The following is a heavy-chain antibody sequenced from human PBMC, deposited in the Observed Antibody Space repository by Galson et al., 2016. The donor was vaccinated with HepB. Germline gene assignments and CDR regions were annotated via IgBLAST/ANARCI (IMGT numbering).Heavy chain of an antibody. CDR3: AKSMNWNNHLLLF. CDR2: ISGGGGST. V-gene: IGHV3-23*01. D-gene: IGHD1/OR15-1a*01. CDR1: GFTFTSYA. Sequence: SLRLSCAASGFTFTSYAMSWVRQAPGKGLEWVSAISGGGGSTHYADSVKGRFTISRDNSKNTVYLQMNSLRAEDTALYYCAKSMNWNNHLLLFWGQGTLVTASS. J-gene: IGHJ4*02.